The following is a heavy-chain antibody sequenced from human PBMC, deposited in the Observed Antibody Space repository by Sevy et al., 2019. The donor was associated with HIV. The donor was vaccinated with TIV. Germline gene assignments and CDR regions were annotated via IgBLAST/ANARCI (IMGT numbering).Heavy chain of an antibody. CDR3: TTGGSLFQH. CDR2: IKSKTEGGTA. CDR1: GFTFSNVW. D-gene: IGHD2-15*01. J-gene: IGHJ1*01. Sequence: GGSLRLSCAASGFTFSNVWRSWLRQAPGKGLEWVAHIKSKTEGGTADYAAPVKGRFTISRDDSKDTLYLQMNSLKTEDTAVYYCTTGGSLFQHWGQGTLVTVSS. V-gene: IGHV3-15*01.